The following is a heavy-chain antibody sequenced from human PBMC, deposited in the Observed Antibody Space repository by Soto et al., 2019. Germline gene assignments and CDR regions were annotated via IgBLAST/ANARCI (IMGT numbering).Heavy chain of an antibody. CDR1: GFTFSNAW. Sequence: GGSLRLSCVASGFTFSNAWMSWVRQAPGKGLEWVGRIKSKTDGGTTDYAAPVKGRFTVSRDDSKNTLYLQMNSLKTEDTAVYYCTTPSLYSFYYFDYWGQGTLVTVSS. D-gene: IGHD2-15*01. CDR2: IKSKTDGGTT. J-gene: IGHJ4*02. V-gene: IGHV3-15*01. CDR3: TTPSLYSFYYFDY.